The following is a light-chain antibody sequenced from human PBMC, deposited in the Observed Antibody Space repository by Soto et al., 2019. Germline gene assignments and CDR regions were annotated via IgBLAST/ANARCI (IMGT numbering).Light chain of an antibody. CDR1: SSNIGNNY. J-gene: IGLJ2*01. Sequence: QSVLTQPPSVSAAPGQKVTIFCSGSSSNIGNNYVSWYQQLPGTAPKLLIYDNNDRPSGIPDRFSGSKSGTSATLGITGLLTGDEADYYCATWDDSLSTLLFGGGTKLTVL. CDR2: DNN. V-gene: IGLV1-51*01. CDR3: ATWDDSLSTLL.